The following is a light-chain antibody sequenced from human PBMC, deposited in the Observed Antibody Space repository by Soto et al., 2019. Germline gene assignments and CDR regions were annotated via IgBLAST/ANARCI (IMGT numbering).Light chain of an antibody. CDR3: QQRSAWPLT. CDR2: DGS. Sequence: VLTQSPATLSLSPGEGATLSCRASQSIGDYVARFQQKPGQAPRLLIYDGSNRAVGIPARFSGSASGTDSTLTISSLEPEDFAVYYCQQRSAWPLTFGGGTRVEI. J-gene: IGKJ4*01. CDR1: QSIGDY. V-gene: IGKV3-11*01.